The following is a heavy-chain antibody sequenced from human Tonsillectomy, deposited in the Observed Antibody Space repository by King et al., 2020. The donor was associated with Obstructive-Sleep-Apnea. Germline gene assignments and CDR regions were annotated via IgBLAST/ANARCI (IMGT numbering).Heavy chain of an antibody. CDR1: GGSISSSSYF. J-gene: IGHJ5*02. V-gene: IGHV4-39*07. CDR3: ARTLRSVTAAGLNWFDP. CDR2: IYYSGST. D-gene: IGHD6-13*01. Sequence: QLQESGPGLVKPSETLSLTCTVSGGSISSSSYFWGWIRQPPGKGLEWIGNIYYSGSTYYNPSLKSRVTISVDTSKNQFSLNLSSDTAADTAVYYCARTLRSVTAAGLNWFDPWGQGTLVTVSS.